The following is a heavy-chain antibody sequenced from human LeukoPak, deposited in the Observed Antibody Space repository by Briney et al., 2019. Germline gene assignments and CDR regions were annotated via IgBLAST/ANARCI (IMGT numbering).Heavy chain of an antibody. D-gene: IGHD3-10*01. Sequence: SETLSLTCTVSGGSISSYYWSWIRQPAGKGLEWIGRIYTSGSTNYNPSLKSRVTMSVDTSKNQFSLKLSSVTAADTAVYYCARDTRPVLLWFGWFDPWGQGTLVTVSS. J-gene: IGHJ5*02. CDR1: GGSISSYY. CDR2: IYTSGST. V-gene: IGHV4-4*07. CDR3: ARDTRPVLLWFGWFDP.